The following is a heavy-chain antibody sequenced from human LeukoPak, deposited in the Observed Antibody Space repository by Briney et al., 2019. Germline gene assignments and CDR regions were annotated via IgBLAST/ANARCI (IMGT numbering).Heavy chain of an antibody. Sequence: SETLSLTCTVSGGSISSYYWSWIRQPPGRGLEWIGYIYNSGSTNYNPSLNSRVTISVDTSKNQFSLKLSSVTAADTAVYYCARQMYLGRMDVWGQGATVTVSS. CDR2: IYNSGST. CDR3: ARQMYLGRMDV. J-gene: IGHJ6*02. V-gene: IGHV4-59*08. CDR1: GGSISSYY. D-gene: IGHD2-8*01.